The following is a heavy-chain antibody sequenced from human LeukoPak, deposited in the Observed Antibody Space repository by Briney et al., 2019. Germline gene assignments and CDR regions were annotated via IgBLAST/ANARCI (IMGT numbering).Heavy chain of an antibody. J-gene: IGHJ4*02. D-gene: IGHD3-10*01. CDR1: GFTFSNYS. CDR3: ARDDLLWLRIRGPDY. Sequence: GGSLRLSCAASGFTFSNYSMNWVRQAPGKGLEWVSYISSSSGSVYYTDSVQGRFTISRDNAKNSLYLQMNSLRAEDTAVYYCARDDLLWLRIRGPDYWGQGTLVTVPS. CDR2: ISSSSGSV. V-gene: IGHV3-48*04.